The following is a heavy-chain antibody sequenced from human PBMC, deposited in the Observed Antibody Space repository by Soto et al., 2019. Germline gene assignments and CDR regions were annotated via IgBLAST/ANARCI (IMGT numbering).Heavy chain of an antibody. Sequence: GGSLRLSCAASGFTVSSNYMSWVRQAPGKGLEWVSVIYSGGSTYYADSVKGRFTISRHNSKNTLYLQMNSLRAEDTAVYYCASQLEAAAIRMIDAFDIWGQGTMVTVSS. CDR3: ASQLEAAAIRMIDAFDI. CDR2: IYSGGST. CDR1: GFTVSSNY. V-gene: IGHV3-53*04. J-gene: IGHJ3*02. D-gene: IGHD2-2*02.